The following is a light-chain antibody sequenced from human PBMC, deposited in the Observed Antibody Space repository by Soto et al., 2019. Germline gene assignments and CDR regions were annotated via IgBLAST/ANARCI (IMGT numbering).Light chain of an antibody. CDR2: YAS. CDR1: NSVRSS. CDR3: QQRSSLPGT. V-gene: IGKV3-11*01. Sequence: EIVLTQSPAILSLSPGDRATLSGRASNSVRSSLVWYQQQPGQAPRLLIYYASNRATGIPARFSGSGSGTDFTLTISSLEPKDFSVYYCQQRSSLPGTFGEGTKVEIK. J-gene: IGKJ1*01.